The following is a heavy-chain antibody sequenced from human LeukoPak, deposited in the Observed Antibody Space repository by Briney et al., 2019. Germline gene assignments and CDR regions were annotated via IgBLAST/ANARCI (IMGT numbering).Heavy chain of an antibody. CDR2: IYTSGST. Sequence: SETLSLTCTVSGGSISSGSYYWSWIRQPAGEGLEWIGRIYTSGSTNYNPSLKSRVTISVDTSKNQFSLKLSSVTAADTAVYYCARGGSYYYYYMDVWGKGTTVTISS. V-gene: IGHV4-61*02. J-gene: IGHJ6*03. D-gene: IGHD1-26*01. CDR1: GGSISSGSYY. CDR3: ARGGSYYYYYMDV.